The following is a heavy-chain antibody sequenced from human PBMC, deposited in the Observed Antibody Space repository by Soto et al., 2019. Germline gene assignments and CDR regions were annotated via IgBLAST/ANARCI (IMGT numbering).Heavy chain of an antibody. J-gene: IGHJ4*02. CDR2: IYSGDTT. D-gene: IGHD6-13*01. CDR1: GFTVSSNY. Sequence: EVQLVETGGGLIQPGGSLRLSCAASGFTVSSNYMSWVRQAPGKGLEWVSVIYSGDTTHYADSVKGRFTISRDNSKNTLFLQMNSLRAEDTAVYYCATRIAATGRYFFDYWGQGTLVTVSS. V-gene: IGHV3-53*02. CDR3: ATRIAATGRYFFDY.